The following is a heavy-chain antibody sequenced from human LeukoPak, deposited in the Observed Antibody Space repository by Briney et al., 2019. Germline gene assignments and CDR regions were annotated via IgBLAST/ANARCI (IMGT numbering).Heavy chain of an antibody. CDR3: ARGNRDSSGFYYYYGMDV. CDR2: ISWDSKNI. J-gene: IGHJ6*02. CDR1: GFIFDDYA. V-gene: IGHV3-9*01. Sequence: GRSLRLSCAASGFIFDDYAMFWVRQAPGKGLEWVSGISWDSKNIGYAASVKGRFTISRDNAKNSLHLQLSSLRAEDTAFYYCARGNRDSSGFYYYYGMDVWGRGTTVTVSS. D-gene: IGHD6-19*01.